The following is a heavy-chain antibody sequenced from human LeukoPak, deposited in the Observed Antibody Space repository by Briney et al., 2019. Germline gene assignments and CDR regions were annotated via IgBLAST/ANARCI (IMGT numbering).Heavy chain of an antibody. J-gene: IGHJ4*02. Sequence: PGGSLRLSCAASGFTFSSYTMNWVRQAPGKGLEWVSFISSSSYYIYYADSVKGRFTISRDNAKNSVYLQMNSLRAEDTAVYYCARVGDYYDSSSYQGFDYWGQGTLVTVSS. V-gene: IGHV3-21*01. D-gene: IGHD3-22*01. CDR2: ISSSSYYI. CDR1: GFTFSSYT. CDR3: ARVGDYYDSSSYQGFDY.